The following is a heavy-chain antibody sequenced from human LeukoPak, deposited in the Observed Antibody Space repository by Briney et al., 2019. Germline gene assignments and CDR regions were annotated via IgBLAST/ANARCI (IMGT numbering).Heavy chain of an antibody. V-gene: IGHV3-33*01. CDR1: GFTFSSYG. D-gene: IGHD5-12*01. CDR2: IWYEGSNK. J-gene: IGHJ6*02. CDR3: ARALGGYSGYDYRYYYYGMDV. Sequence: GGSLRLSCAAAGFTFSSYGMHWGRQAPGEGLEWVAVIWYEGSNKYYADSVKGRFTISRDNSKNTLYLQMNSLRAEDTAVYYCARALGGYSGYDYRYYYYGMDVWGQGTTVTVSS.